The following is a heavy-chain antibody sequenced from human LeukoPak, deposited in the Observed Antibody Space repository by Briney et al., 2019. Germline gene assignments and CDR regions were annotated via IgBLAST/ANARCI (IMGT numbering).Heavy chain of an antibody. Sequence: GASVKVSCKCSGGAFSSYAIRWVRQAPGQGLEWVGGVIPIFGTANYAQKFQGRVTITADESTSTAYMELSSLRSEDTAVYYCARPWFGELFKWSSLYYWGQGTLVTVSS. CDR3: ARPWFGELFKWSSLYY. CDR2: VIPIFGTA. D-gene: IGHD3-10*01. CDR1: GGAFSSYA. V-gene: IGHV1-69*13. J-gene: IGHJ4*02.